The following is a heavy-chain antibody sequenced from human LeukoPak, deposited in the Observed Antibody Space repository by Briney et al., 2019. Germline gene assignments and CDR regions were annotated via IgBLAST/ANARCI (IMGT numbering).Heavy chain of an antibody. CDR1: GFSVSSNY. D-gene: IGHD4-17*01. J-gene: IGHJ4*02. V-gene: IGHV3-66*01. CDR3: ARLVTTADDY. Sequence: GGSLRLSCAASGFSVSSNYLSWVRQAPGKGLEWVSVLYGTGKTYYADSVKGRFTISRGNAKNSLYLQMNSLRAEDTAVYYCARLVTTADDYWGQGTPVTVSS. CDR2: LYGTGKT.